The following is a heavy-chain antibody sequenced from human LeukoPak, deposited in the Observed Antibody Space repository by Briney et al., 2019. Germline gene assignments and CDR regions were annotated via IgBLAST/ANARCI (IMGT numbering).Heavy chain of an antibody. V-gene: IGHV3-73*01. J-gene: IGHJ4*02. D-gene: IGHD4-17*01. CDR1: GFTFSGSA. CDR3: TRPSYGDYALFDY. CDR2: IRSKANSYAT. Sequence: GGSLRLSCAASGFTFSGSAMHWVRQASGKGLEWVGRIRSKANSYATAYAASVKGGFTISRDDSKNTAYLQMNSLKTEDTAVYYCTRPSYGDYALFDYWGQGTLVTVSS.